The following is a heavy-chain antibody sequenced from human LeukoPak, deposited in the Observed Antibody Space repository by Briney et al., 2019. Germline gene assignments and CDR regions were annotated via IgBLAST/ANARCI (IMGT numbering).Heavy chain of an antibody. V-gene: IGHV3-23*01. D-gene: IGHD3-22*01. J-gene: IGHJ6*03. CDR1: GFTLSSYA. CDR3: AKCDSSGYYYYYYYMDV. Sequence: GGSLRLSCAASGFTLSSYAMSWVRQAPGKGLEWVSAISDSGNTYHADSVKGRFTISRDNSKNTLYLQMNSLRAEDTAVYYCAKCDSSGYYYYYYYMDVWGKGTTVTISS. CDR2: ISDSGNT.